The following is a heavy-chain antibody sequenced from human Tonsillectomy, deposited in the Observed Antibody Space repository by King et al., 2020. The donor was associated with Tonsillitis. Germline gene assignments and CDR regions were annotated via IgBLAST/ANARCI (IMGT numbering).Heavy chain of an antibody. Sequence: VQLVESGGGVVQPGRSLRLSCAASEFSFSGFAMHCVRQAPGKGREWVAVISFYGSNEYYADSVKGLFTVSRDNSKHTLYLQMNRLRAKDTAVYYCARDFRLGVRPKISGYHDHGGRGTLATVSP. D-gene: IGHD3-10*01. CDR3: ARDFRLGVRPKISGYHDH. CDR2: ISFYGSNE. J-gene: IGHJ2*01. V-gene: IGHV3-30-3*01. CDR1: EFSFSGFA.